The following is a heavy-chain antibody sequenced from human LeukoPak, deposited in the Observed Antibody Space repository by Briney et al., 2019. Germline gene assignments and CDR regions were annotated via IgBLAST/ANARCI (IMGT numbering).Heavy chain of an antibody. D-gene: IGHD1-14*01. CDR1: GFTFSSYA. CDR3: VVVVEPPDSDGFDV. J-gene: IGHJ3*01. CDR2: ISYDGSNK. Sequence: GRSLRLSCAASGFTFSSYAMHWVRQAPGKGLEWVAVISYDGSNKYYADSVKGRFTISRDNARNTLSLQMNSLTIEDTAVYYCVVVVEPPDSDGFDVWGQGTMITVSS. V-gene: IGHV3-30*07.